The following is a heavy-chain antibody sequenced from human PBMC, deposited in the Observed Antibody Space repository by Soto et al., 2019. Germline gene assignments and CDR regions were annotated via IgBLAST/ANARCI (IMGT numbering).Heavy chain of an antibody. J-gene: IGHJ6*02. CDR1: GFTFSSYA. D-gene: IGHD6-19*01. Sequence: PGGSLRLSCAASGFTFSSYAMHWVRQAPGKGLEWVAVISYDGSNKYYADSVKGRFTISRDNSKNTLYLQMNSLRAEDTAVYYCARDDRREHSSGWYLNYYYYYYGMDVWGQGTTVTVSS. CDR2: ISYDGSNK. CDR3: ARDDRREHSSGWYLNYYYYYYGMDV. V-gene: IGHV3-30-3*01.